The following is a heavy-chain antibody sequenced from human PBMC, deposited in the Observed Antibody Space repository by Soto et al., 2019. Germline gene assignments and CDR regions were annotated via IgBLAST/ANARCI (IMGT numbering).Heavy chain of an antibody. CDR2: IRGNGGST. D-gene: IGHD3-22*01. J-gene: IGHJ5*02. Sequence: GGSLRLSCAASGFTFNSYTMSWVRQAPGKGLEWVSAIRGNGGSTYYRDSVKGRFTISRDDSKDTLFLQMNSLRAEDTAVYYCAEISYDSSGYFSWGQGTLVTVSS. CDR3: AEISYDSSGYFS. CDR1: GFTFNSYT. V-gene: IGHV3-23*01.